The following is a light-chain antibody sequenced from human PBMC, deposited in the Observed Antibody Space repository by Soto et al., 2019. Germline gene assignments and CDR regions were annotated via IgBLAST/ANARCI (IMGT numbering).Light chain of an antibody. CDR1: SSNIGGNT. Sequence: QSVLTQPPSASGTPGQRVTISCSGSSSNIGGNTVHWYQQVPGTAPKLLIYSNHQRPSGVPDRFSGSKSGTSASLAISGLQSDDEAEYYCAAWDDSLNGVVFGGGTKLTVL. J-gene: IGLJ2*01. CDR3: AAWDDSLNGVV. V-gene: IGLV1-44*01. CDR2: SNH.